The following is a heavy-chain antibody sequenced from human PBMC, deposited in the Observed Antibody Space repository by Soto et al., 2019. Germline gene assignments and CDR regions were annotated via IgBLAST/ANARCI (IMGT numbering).Heavy chain of an antibody. CDR3: AREYGNYDSSGYYAY. Sequence: GRSLRLACKASVYSFTSYFIHWVRQAPGQGLEWMGIINPSGGSTNYAQKLQGRVSMTRDRSTSTVHMELSSLRSDDTAMYYCAREYGNYDSSGYYAYWGQGTLVTV. J-gene: IGHJ4*02. D-gene: IGHD3-22*01. CDR1: VYSFTSYF. V-gene: IGHV1-46*01. CDR2: INPSGGST.